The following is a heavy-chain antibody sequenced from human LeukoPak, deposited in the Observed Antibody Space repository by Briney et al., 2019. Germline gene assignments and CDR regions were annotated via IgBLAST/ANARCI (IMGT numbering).Heavy chain of an antibody. Sequence: GGSLRLSCAASGFTFSNFGMHWVRQTPGKGLEWVAFIRYDGSNEYFADSVKGRFTISRDNSNNTLYLQVNTLRAEGTAFYFCAKDRGEWELLPYSLDHWGHGTLVTVSS. CDR3: AKDRGEWELLPYSLDH. D-gene: IGHD1-26*01. V-gene: IGHV3-30*02. CDR1: GFTFSNFG. CDR2: IRYDGSNE. J-gene: IGHJ4*01.